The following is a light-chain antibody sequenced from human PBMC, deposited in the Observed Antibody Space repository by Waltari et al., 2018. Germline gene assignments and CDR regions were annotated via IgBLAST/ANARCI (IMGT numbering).Light chain of an antibody. CDR2: RNN. CDR1: SSNIASNY. V-gene: IGLV1-47*01. J-gene: IGLJ3*02. Sequence: QSVLTQPPSASETPGQRVTIPCSGSSSNIASNYVTWYQQLPGTAPNLLIYRNNQRPSGVPDRFSGSKSGTSASLAISGLRSEDEADYYCAAWDDSLSAGVFGGGTKLTVL. CDR3: AAWDDSLSAGV.